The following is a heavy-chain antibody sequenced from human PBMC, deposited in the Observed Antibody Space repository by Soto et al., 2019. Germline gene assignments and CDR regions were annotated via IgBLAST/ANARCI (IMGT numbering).Heavy chain of an antibody. CDR3: ARHAPYGSGSYDIDP. Sequence: QLQLQESGPGLVKPSETLSLTCTVSGGSISSSSYYWGWIRQPPGKGLEWIGSIYYSGSTYYNPSLKRRVTIPVDTSKHQFSLQLTSVTAADTAVYYCARHAPYGSGSYDIDPWGQGTLVTVSS. D-gene: IGHD3-10*01. CDR1: GGSISSSSYY. V-gene: IGHV4-39*01. CDR2: IYYSGST. J-gene: IGHJ5*02.